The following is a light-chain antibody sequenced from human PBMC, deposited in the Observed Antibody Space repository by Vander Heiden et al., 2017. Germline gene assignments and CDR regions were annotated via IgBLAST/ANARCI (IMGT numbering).Light chain of an antibody. CDR2: AAS. V-gene: IGKV1-39*01. CDR3: QQSYSTPGIT. J-gene: IGKJ3*01. Sequence: DIQMTQSPSSLSASVGDRVTITCRASQSISSYLNWYQQKPGKAPKLLIYAASSLQSGVPSRFSGSGSGTDFTLTISSLQPEDVATYYCQQSYSTPGITFGPGTKVDIK. CDR1: QSISSY.